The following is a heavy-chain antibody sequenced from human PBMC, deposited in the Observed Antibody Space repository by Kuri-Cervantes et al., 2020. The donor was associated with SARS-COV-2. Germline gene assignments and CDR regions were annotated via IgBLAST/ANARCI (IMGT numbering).Heavy chain of an antibody. CDR3: AKEGYYYDSTGSDWFDP. J-gene: IGHJ5*02. D-gene: IGHD3-22*01. Sequence: GGSLRLSCAASAFTFSSYAMHWVRQAPGKGLEWVAIISYDGSNKYYADSVKGRFTISRDNSKNTLYLQMNSLRTEDTAIYYCAKEGYYYDSTGSDWFDPWGQGTQVTVSS. CDR2: ISYDGSNK. V-gene: IGHV3-30-3*01. CDR1: AFTFSSYA.